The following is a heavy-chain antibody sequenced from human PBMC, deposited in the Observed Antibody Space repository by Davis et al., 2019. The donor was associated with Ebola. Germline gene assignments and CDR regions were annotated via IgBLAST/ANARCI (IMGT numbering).Heavy chain of an antibody. Sequence: GESLKISCAASGFTFSDYYMSWIRQAPGKGLEWVSYISSSGSTIYYAHSVKGRFTISRDNAKKSLYLQMNSLRAEDTAVYYCARTGGDTVMGPTTYYYYGMDVWGQGTTVTVSS. D-gene: IGHD5-18*01. J-gene: IGHJ6*02. CDR1: GFTFSDYY. CDR2: ISSSGSTI. CDR3: ARTGGDTVMGPTTYYYYGMDV. V-gene: IGHV3-11*01.